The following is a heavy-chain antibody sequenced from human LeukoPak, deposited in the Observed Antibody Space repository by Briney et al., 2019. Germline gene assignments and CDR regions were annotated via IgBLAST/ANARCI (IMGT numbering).Heavy chain of an antibody. Sequence: GGSLRLSCAASGFTVNSNYMSWVRQAPGKGLEWVSVIYSGGTTYYADSVRGRFTISRDNSKRTLYLEMNSLRAEDTAVYYCARERPLDTVVSQDFWGQGTLVIVST. CDR3: ARERPLDTVVSQDF. D-gene: IGHD4-23*01. J-gene: IGHJ4*02. V-gene: IGHV3-53*01. CDR2: IYSGGTT. CDR1: GFTVNSNY.